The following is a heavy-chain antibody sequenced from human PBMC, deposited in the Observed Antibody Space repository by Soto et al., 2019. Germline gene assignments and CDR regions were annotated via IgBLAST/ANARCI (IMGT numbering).Heavy chain of an antibody. CDR3: ASSEKRGYSYGWGYYYYGMDV. CDR1: GVSFSGYY. J-gene: IGHJ6*02. D-gene: IGHD5-18*01. Sequence: SETLSLTCAVYGVSFSGYYLSWIRQPPGKGLEWIGEINHSGSTNYNPSLKSRVTISVDTSKNQFSLKLSSVTAADTAVYYCASSEKRGYSYGWGYYYYGMDVWGQGTTVTVSS. CDR2: INHSGST. V-gene: IGHV4-34*01.